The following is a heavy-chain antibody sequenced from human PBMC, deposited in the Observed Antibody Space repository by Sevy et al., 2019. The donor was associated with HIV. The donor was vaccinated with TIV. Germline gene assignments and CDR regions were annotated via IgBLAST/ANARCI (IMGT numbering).Heavy chain of an antibody. D-gene: IGHD3-3*01. CDR1: GYTFTGYY. CDR2: INPNSGGT. J-gene: IGHJ3*02. V-gene: IGHV1-2*04. CDR3: ARGTDITIFGVVINAFDI. Sequence: ASVKVCCKASGYTFTGYYMHWVRQAPGQGLEWMGWINPNSGGTNYAQKFQGWVTMTRDTSISTAYMELSRLRSDDTAVYYCARGTDITIFGVVINAFDIWGQGTMVTVSS.